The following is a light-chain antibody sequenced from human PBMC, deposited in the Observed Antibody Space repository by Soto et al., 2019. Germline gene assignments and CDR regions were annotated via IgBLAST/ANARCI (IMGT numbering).Light chain of an antibody. CDR1: QSVNSKY. J-gene: IGKJ1*01. Sequence: EIVLTQSPGTLSLSPGERATVSCWASQSVNSKYLAWYQQKPGQAPRLLIYGASNRATGIPDRFSGSGSGTDFTLTISRLEPEDFAVYYCQQCRSSPWTFGQGTKVEI. CDR2: GAS. V-gene: IGKV3-20*01. CDR3: QQCRSSPWT.